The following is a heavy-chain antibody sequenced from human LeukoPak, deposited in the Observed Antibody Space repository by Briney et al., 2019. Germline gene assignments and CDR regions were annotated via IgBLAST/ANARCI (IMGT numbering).Heavy chain of an antibody. CDR2: ISGSGVMT. J-gene: IGHJ6*04. D-gene: IGHD3-10*02. CDR1: GFTFSDYA. V-gene: IGHV3-23*01. CDR3: AELGITMIGGV. Sequence: GGSLRLSCAASGFTFSDYAMTWVRQAPGKGLEWVATISGSGVMTYYADSVKGRFTISRDNAKNSLNLQMSGLRAEDTAVYYCAELGITMIGGVWGKGTTVTISS.